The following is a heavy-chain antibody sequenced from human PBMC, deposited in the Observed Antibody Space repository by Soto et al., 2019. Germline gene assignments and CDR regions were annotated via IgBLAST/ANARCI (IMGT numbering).Heavy chain of an antibody. Sequence: SETLSLTCNASGGPISSGDYYWSWIRQHPGKGLEWIGYIYHNGNTHYNPSLKSRVTISLDTSKNQFSLNLSSVTAADTAVYYCASEGSESYSFDHWVQGALVTVSS. V-gene: IGHV4-31*03. CDR2: IYHNGNT. CDR1: GGPISSGDYY. J-gene: IGHJ4*02. CDR3: ASEGSESYSFDH. D-gene: IGHD3-10*01.